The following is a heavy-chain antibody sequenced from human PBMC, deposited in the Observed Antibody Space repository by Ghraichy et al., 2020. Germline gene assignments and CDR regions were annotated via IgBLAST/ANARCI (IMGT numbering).Heavy chain of an antibody. CDR2: ISGSGGTI. Sequence: GESLNISCAASGFNFSNYAINWVRQAPGKGLEWVSSISGSGGTIYYADSVKGRFALSRDNSKNTVSLEMNSLRAEDTAIYYCAKGFYASNWILLDYWGLGTLVTVST. D-gene: IGHD1-1*01. V-gene: IGHV3-23*01. J-gene: IGHJ4*02. CDR1: GFNFSNYA. CDR3: AKGFYASNWILLDY.